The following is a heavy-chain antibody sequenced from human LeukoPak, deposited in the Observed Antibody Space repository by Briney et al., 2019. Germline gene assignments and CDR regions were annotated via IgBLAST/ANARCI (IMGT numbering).Heavy chain of an antibody. V-gene: IGHV4-59*01. CDR2: ICYNGNS. D-gene: IGHD7-27*01. Sequence: SETLSLTCTVSGGSISSYYWSWIRQPPGKGLEWIGYICYNGNSNYNPSLKSRVTISVDTSKNQFSLKLISVTAADTAVYYFGRAPPGEGGPGVLDMGGRDKVVSVS. CDR1: GGSISSYY. J-gene: IGHJ3*02. CDR3: GRAPPGEGGPGVLDM.